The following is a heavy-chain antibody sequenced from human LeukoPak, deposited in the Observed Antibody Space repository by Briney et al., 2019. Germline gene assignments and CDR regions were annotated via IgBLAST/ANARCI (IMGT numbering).Heavy chain of an antibody. D-gene: IGHD2-8*01. J-gene: IGHJ4*02. V-gene: IGHV4-38-2*01. CDR3: SGGYCTNGVCYTGDY. Sequence: SGTLSLTCAVSGYSISSGYYWGWIRQPPGKGLEWIGSIYHSGSTYYNPSLKSRVTISVDTSKNQFSLKLSSVTAADTAVYYCSGGYCTNGVCYTGDYWGQGTLVTVSS. CDR2: IYHSGST. CDR1: GYSISSGYY.